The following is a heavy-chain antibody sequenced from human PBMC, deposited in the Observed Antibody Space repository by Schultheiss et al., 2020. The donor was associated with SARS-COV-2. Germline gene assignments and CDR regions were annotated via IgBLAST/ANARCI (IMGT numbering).Heavy chain of an antibody. V-gene: IGHV3-48*02. J-gene: IGHJ6*02. CDR3: ARDGSSSGNYYYYYGMDV. Sequence: GGSLRLSCAASGFTFSSYSMNWVRQAPGKGLEWVSYISSSSSTIYYADSVKGRFTISRDNAKNSLYLQMNSLRDEDTAVYYCARDGSSSGNYYYYYGMDVWGQGTTVTVSS. D-gene: IGHD6-6*01. CDR2: ISSSSSTI. CDR1: GFTFSSYS.